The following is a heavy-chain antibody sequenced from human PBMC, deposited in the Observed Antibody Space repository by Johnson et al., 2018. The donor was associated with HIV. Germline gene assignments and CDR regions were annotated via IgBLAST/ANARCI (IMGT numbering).Heavy chain of an antibody. V-gene: IGHV3-20*04. CDR2: INWNGGST. CDR1: GFIFGDYG. D-gene: IGHD1-26*01. J-gene: IGHJ3*02. CDR3: ARRDSGSLSFDI. Sequence: EQLVESGGGVLRPGGSLRLSCEGFGFIFGDYGMSWVRQRPGKGLQWVSGINWNGGSTGSADSVKGRCTISRDNGKNSLYMQMNNLRVDDTALYYCARRDSGSLSFDIWGQGTMVIVSS.